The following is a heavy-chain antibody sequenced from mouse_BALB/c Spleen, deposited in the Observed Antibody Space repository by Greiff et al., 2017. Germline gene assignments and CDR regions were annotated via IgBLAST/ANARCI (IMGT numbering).Heavy chain of an antibody. CDR3: ARGPSTGVAGADD. J-gene: IGHJ2*01. V-gene: IGHV5-6-5*01. CDR1: GFTFSSYA. Sequence: EVQLVESGGGLVKPGGSLKLSCAASGFTFSSYAMSWVRQTPEKRLEWVASISSGGSTYYPDSVKGRFTISRDNARNILYLQMSSLRSEDTAMYYCARGPSTGVAGADDWGQGTTLTVSS. CDR2: ISSGGST. D-gene: IGHD1-1*01.